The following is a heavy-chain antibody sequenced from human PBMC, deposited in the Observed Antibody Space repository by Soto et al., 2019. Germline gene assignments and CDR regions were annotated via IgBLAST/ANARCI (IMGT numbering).Heavy chain of an antibody. CDR2: MKHDGSER. J-gene: IGHJ4*02. Sequence: EVQLVESGGGLVQPGGSLRLSCAASGFTFDTYWMAWVRQAPGKGLEWVANMKHDGSERYYVDSVKGRFTISRDNTKNSLYLQMTSPRADDTAVYYCARTPYYDILADYWGQGTLVTVSS. CDR1: GFTFDTYW. D-gene: IGHD3-9*01. V-gene: IGHV3-7*03. CDR3: ARTPYYDILADY.